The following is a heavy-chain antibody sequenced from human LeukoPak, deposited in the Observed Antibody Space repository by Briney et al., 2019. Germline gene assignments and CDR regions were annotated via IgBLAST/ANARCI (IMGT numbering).Heavy chain of an antibody. CDR2: INHSGST. J-gene: IGHJ4*02. D-gene: IGHD3-10*01. CDR3: ARENPIPLWFGEPEGYFDY. Sequence: PSETLSLTCAVYGGSFSGYYWSWIRQPPGKGLEWIGEINHSGSTDYNPSLKSRVTISVDTSKNQFSLKLSSVTAEDTAVYYCARENPIPLWFGEPEGYFDYWGQGTLVTVSS. V-gene: IGHV4-34*01. CDR1: GGSFSGYY.